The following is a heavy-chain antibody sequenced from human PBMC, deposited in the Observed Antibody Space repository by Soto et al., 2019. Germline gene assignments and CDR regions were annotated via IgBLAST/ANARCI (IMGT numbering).Heavy chain of an antibody. V-gene: IGHV3-30-3*01. J-gene: IGHJ6*02. Sequence: VGSLILCCAASGFTCSSYGMHWVRQAPGKGLEWVAITSYDGSNKYYADSVKGRFTISRDNSKNTLYVQMNSLRAEDTAVYYCARVDSSSPNYYYYAMDVWGQGTTVTV. CDR1: GFTCSSYG. D-gene: IGHD6-6*01. CDR2: TSYDGSNK. CDR3: ARVDSSSPNYYYYAMDV.